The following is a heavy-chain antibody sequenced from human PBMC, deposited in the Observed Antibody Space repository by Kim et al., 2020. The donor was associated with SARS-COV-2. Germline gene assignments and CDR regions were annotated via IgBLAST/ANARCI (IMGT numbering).Heavy chain of an antibody. Sequence: GGSLRLSCAASGFTFSDYYMSWIRQAPGKGLEWVSYISSSSSYTNYADSVKGRFTISRDNAKNSLYLQMNSLRAEDTAVYYCARDRVGSWYVPPSVSYYYYGMDVWGQGTTVTVSS. CDR2: ISSSSSYT. V-gene: IGHV3-11*05. D-gene: IGHD6-13*01. CDR1: GFTFSDYY. CDR3: ARDRVGSWYVPPSVSYYYYGMDV. J-gene: IGHJ6*02.